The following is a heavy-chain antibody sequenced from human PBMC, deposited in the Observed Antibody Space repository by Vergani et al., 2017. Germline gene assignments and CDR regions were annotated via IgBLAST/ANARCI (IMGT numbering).Heavy chain of an antibody. Sequence: QVQLQESGPGLLRPSETLSLNCTVSSSSSYSWDWVRQAPGKGLEWIGSFSYGGSSDFNPSLKSRVTLSMDTSKSQFSLKLTSVTAADSALYFCASIARAPTRRNPPPDYWGQGILVTVSS. D-gene: IGHD3-16*02. CDR2: FSYGGSS. CDR1: SSSSYS. V-gene: IGHV4-39*01. CDR3: ASIARAPTRRNPPPDY. J-gene: IGHJ4*02.